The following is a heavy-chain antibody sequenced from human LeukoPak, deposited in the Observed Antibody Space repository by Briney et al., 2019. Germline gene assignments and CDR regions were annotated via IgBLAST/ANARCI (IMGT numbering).Heavy chain of an antibody. CDR2: FDPEDGER. J-gene: IGHJ3*01. V-gene: IGHV1-24*01. CDR3: ASQSIVLKVYADGKGFDV. D-gene: IGHD2-8*01. CDR1: GSSLNELP. Sequence: ASVKVSCKVSGSSLNELPMHWVRQAPGKGLEWMGGFDPEDGERIYAQKFQGRITMTEDTSTDTAYMELKRLTSEDTAVYYCASQSIVLKVYADGKGFDVWGQGTMVTVSS.